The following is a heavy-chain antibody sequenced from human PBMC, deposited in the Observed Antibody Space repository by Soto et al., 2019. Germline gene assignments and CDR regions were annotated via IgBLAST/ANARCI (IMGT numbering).Heavy chain of an antibody. V-gene: IGHV4-39*01. CDR3: ARHTSVLRYFDWFPAFFDY. CDR1: GGSISSSSYY. CDR2: IYYSGST. J-gene: IGHJ4*02. D-gene: IGHD3-9*01. Sequence: SETLSLTCTVSGGSISSSSYYWGWIRQPPGKGLEWIGSIYYSGSTYYNPSLKSRVTISVDTSKNQFSLKLSSVTAADTAVYYCARHTSVLRYFDWFPAFFDYWGRGTLVTVSS.